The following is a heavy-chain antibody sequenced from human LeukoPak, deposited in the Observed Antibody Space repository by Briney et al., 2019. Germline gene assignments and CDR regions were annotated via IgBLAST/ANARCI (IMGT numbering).Heavy chain of an antibody. V-gene: IGHV3-48*03. CDR3: AELGITMIGGV. D-gene: IGHD3-10*02. J-gene: IGHJ6*04. CDR2: ISSSGGTI. CDR1: GFTFSSYE. Sequence: GGSLTLSCAASGFTFSSYEMNWVRHAPGKGVEWVSYISSSGGTIYYADSVKGRFTISRDNAKNSLYLQMNSLRAEDTAVYYCAELGITMIGGVWGKGTTVTISS.